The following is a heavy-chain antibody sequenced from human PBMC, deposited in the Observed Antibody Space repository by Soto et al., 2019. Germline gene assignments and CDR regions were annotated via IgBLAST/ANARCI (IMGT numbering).Heavy chain of an antibody. J-gene: IGHJ4*02. D-gene: IGHD3-9*01. CDR1: GGSISSGGYY. Sequence: PSETLSLTCTVSGGSISSGGYYWSWIRQHPGKGLEWIGYIYYSGSTYYNPSLKSRVTISVDTSKNQFSLKLSSVTAADTAVYYCARAQYYDILTGSSGGPFDYWGQGTLVTVSS. CDR2: IYYSGST. CDR3: ARAQYYDILTGSSGGPFDY. V-gene: IGHV4-31*03.